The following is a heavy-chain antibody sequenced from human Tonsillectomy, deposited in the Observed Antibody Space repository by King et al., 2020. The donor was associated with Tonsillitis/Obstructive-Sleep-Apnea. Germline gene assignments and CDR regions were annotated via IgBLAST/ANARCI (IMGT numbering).Heavy chain of an antibody. V-gene: IGHV3-15*01. CDR3: TTQRAEGYFDY. CDR1: GFTFANAW. CDR2: IKSQADGRTT. Sequence: QLVQSGGGLVEPGGSLRLSCAASGFTFANAWMSWVRQAPGKGLEWVGRIKSQADGRTTDYAAPGKGRFTISRDDSKNTLYLQMSALRTEDTAVYYCTTQRAEGYFDYWGQGTLVTVSS. J-gene: IGHJ4*02. D-gene: IGHD6-25*01.